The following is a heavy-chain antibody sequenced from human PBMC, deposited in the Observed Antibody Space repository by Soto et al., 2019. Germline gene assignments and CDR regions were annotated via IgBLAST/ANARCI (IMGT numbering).Heavy chain of an antibody. Sequence: EVQLVESGGGLVKPGGSLRLSCAASGFTFSNAWLHWVRQAPGKGLEWVGRIKSKPDGGTTDYAAPVKGRFTISRDDSKNTLYLQMNSLKTDDTAVYYCTTFYGRGAWGQGTLVTVSS. J-gene: IGHJ5*02. D-gene: IGHD3-10*01. CDR2: IKSKPDGGTT. CDR1: GFTFSNAW. V-gene: IGHV3-15*07. CDR3: TTFYGRGA.